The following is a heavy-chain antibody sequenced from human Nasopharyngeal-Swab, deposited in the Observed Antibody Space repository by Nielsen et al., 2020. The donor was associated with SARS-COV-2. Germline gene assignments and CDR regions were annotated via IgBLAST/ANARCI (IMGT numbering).Heavy chain of an antibody. V-gene: IGHV3-23*01. CDR3: AKGYGLGSYPDSLDV. CDR1: GFTFSSYA. J-gene: IGHJ6*04. CDR2: ISGSGGST. D-gene: IGHD3-10*01. Sequence: GESLKISCAASGFTFSSYAMSWVRQAPGKGLEWVSAISGSGGSTYYADSVKGRFTISRDNSKNTLYLQMNSLRAEDTAVYYCAKGYGLGSYPDSLDVWGKGTTVTVSS.